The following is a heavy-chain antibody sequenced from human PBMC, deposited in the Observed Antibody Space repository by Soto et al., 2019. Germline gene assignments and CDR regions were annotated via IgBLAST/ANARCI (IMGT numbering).Heavy chain of an antibody. CDR1: GGSFSGYY. V-gene: IGHV4-34*01. Sequence: PSETLSLTCAVYGGSFSGYYWSWIRQPPGKGLEWIGEINHSGSTNYNPSLKSRVTISVDTSKNQFSLKLSSVTAADTAVYYCASAPVRGYYYYYGMDVWGQGTTVTVSS. CDR3: ASAPVRGYYYYYGMDV. CDR2: INHSGST. J-gene: IGHJ6*02. D-gene: IGHD1-26*01.